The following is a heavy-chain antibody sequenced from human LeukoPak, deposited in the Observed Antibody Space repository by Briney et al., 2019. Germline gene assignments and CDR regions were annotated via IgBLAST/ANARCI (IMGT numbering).Heavy chain of an antibody. CDR3: AKLIHYAQLWLGGLDV. V-gene: IGHV3-30*18. D-gene: IGHD5-18*01. CDR2: ISYDGDIK. CDR1: GFMFSSSA. Sequence: PGGSLRLSCAASGFMFSSSAMHWVRQAPGKGLEWVAVISYDGDIKYYADSVEGRFTISRDNSKNTLYLQMNTLRAEDTAVYFCAKLIHYAQLWLGGLDVWGQGTTVTVSS. J-gene: IGHJ6*02.